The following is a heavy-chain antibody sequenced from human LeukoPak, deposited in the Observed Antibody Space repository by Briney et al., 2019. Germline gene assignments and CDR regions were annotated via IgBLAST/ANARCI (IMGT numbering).Heavy chain of an antibody. CDR2: IFPGDSHA. CDR1: GYSFNNYW. D-gene: IGHD2-2*01. J-gene: IGHJ6*02. Sequence: GESLKISCKGSGYSFNNYWVGWVRQLPGKGLEWMGIIFPGDSHARYSPSFQGQVTISADTSIRSAYLQLSSLKASDTAMYYCARHRRTKTHRYYYGMDVWGQGTTVTVSS. CDR3: ARHRRTKTHRYYYGMDV. V-gene: IGHV5-51*01.